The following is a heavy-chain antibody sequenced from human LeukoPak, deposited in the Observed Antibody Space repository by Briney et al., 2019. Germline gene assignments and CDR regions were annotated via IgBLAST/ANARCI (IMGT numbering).Heavy chain of an antibody. CDR1: GFTFSSYA. CDR3: AKSSAFDM. Sequence: PGGSLRLSCAATGFTFSSYAMSWVRQAPGKGLEWVSAISGSGASTYFADSVKGRFTISRDNSRNTVYLRMNSLRAEDTAVYYCAKSSAFDMWGQGTMVTVSS. CDR2: ISGSGAST. J-gene: IGHJ3*02. V-gene: IGHV3-23*01.